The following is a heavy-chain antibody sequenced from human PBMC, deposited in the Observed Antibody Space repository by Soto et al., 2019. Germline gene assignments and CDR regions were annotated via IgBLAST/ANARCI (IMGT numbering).Heavy chain of an antibody. Sequence: QVQLVQSGAEVKKPGSSVKVSCKASGGTFSSFTLNWVRQAPGQGLEWMGRIIPMLEMANYAQKFQGRVTITADKSTSTTYMELSSLRSEDTAVYCCARAGSGREWRISSRGLGVWGEGTTVTVAS. J-gene: IGHJ6*04. CDR2: IIPMLEMA. D-gene: IGHD3-10*01. CDR3: ARAGSGREWRISSRGLGV. V-gene: IGHV1-69*02. CDR1: GGTFSSFT.